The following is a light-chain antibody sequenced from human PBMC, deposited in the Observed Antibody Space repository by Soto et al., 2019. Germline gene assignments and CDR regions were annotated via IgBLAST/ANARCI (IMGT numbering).Light chain of an antibody. Sequence: DIQMTQSPSTLSASVGDRVTITCRASQSISSWLAWYQQKPGKAPKLLIYDASRLESGVPSRFGVCGSGSDFTLSISGLQPDAVAPYYCQQYNSYTLSLGGGTKVEIK. V-gene: IGKV1-5*01. CDR2: DAS. CDR3: QQYNSYTLS. J-gene: IGKJ4*01. CDR1: QSISSW.